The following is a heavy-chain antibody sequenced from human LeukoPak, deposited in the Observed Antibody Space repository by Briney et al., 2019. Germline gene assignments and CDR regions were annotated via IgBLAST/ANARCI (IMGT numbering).Heavy chain of an antibody. CDR2: MKQDGSEK. CDR1: GFTFSSYW. D-gene: IGHD2-15*01. Sequence: PGGSLRLSCAASGFTFSSYWMSWVRQGPGKGLEWVANMKQDGSEKYYVDSVKGRFTISRDNAKNSLYLQMNSLRAEDTAVYYCAREMVMLEYCSGGSCYSGAFDIWGQGTMVTVSS. CDR3: AREMVMLEYCSGGSCYSGAFDI. V-gene: IGHV3-7*03. J-gene: IGHJ3*02.